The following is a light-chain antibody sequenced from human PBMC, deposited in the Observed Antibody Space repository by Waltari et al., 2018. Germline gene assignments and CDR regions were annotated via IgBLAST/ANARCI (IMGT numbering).Light chain of an antibody. Sequence: QSALTQPRSVSGSPGQSVTISCTGTSSDVGNYNYVSCYLQYPGKAPKLMIADVYKRPSGVPDRFSGSKSGNTASLTISGLQTEDEADYYCCSYAGTYRWVFGGGTKLTVL. CDR3: CSYAGTYRWV. CDR1: SSDVGNYNY. J-gene: IGLJ3*02. V-gene: IGLV2-11*01. CDR2: DVY.